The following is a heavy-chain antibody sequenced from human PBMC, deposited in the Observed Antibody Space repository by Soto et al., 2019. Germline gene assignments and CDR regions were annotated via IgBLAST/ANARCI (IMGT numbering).Heavy chain of an antibody. Sequence: VNVSCKASGYTFTSYYMHWVGQAPGQGLEWMGIINPSGGSTSYAQKFQGRVTMTRDTSTSTVYMELSSLRSEDTAVYYCARIPERIAVAGTITQDYWGQGTLVTVSS. CDR3: ARIPERIAVAGTITQDY. D-gene: IGHD6-19*01. CDR2: INPSGGST. J-gene: IGHJ4*02. CDR1: GYTFTSYY. V-gene: IGHV1-46*01.